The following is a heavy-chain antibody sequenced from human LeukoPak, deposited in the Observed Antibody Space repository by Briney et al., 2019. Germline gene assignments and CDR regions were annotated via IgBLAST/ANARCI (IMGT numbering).Heavy chain of an antibody. Sequence: GGSLTLSRAASGFPFSNYWMAWVRQAPGRGLACVTTIKEDGTQRYYVDSVRGRFTISRDNAKNSLHLQMDSLRAEDTGVYYCARTVVEVPGASDVFDMWGQGTMVTVSS. CDR2: IKEDGTQR. D-gene: IGHD2-21*01. CDR1: GFPFSNYW. CDR3: ARTVVEVPGASDVFDM. J-gene: IGHJ3*02. V-gene: IGHV3-7*01.